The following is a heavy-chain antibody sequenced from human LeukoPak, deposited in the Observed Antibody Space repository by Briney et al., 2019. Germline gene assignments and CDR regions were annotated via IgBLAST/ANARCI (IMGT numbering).Heavy chain of an antibody. D-gene: IGHD6-13*01. CDR1: GGSISSGAYH. CDR3: ARGYSSSWYGD. J-gene: IGHJ4*02. CDR2: IYYSGST. Sequence: SETLSLTCTVSGGSISSGAYHWSWIRQHPGRGLEWIGYIYYSGSTYYNPSLKSRVTISVDTSKNQFSLKLSSVTAADTAVYYCARGYSSSWYGDWGQGTLVTVSS. V-gene: IGHV4-31*03.